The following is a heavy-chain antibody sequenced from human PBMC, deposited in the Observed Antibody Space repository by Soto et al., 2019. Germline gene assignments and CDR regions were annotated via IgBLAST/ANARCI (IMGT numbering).Heavy chain of an antibody. CDR1: GFTFSSYG. CDR3: ARDGYCSSTSCSPAGFDP. V-gene: IGHV3-33*01. CDR2: IWYDGSNK. Sequence: GGSLRLSCAASGFTFSSYGMHWVRQAPGKELEWVAVIWYDGSNKYYADSVKGRLTISRDNSKNSLYLQMNSLRAEDTAVYYCARDGYCSSTSCSPAGFDPWGQGTLVTVSS. D-gene: IGHD2-2*01. J-gene: IGHJ5*02.